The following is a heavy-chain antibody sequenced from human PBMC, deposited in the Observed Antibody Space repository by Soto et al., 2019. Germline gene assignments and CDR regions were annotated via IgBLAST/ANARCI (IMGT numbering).Heavy chain of an antibody. J-gene: IGHJ4*02. CDR1: GYTFTSYY. V-gene: IGHV1-46*03. D-gene: IGHD3-22*01. CDR2: INPSGGST. CDR3: AGDLIRDSSGYYPRGYFDD. Sequence: GASVKVSCKASGYTFTSYYMHWVRQAPGQGLEWMGIINPSGGSTSYAQKFQGRVTMTRDTSTSTVYMELSSLRSEDTAVYYCAGDLIRDSSGYYPRGYFDDWGQGTLVTVSS.